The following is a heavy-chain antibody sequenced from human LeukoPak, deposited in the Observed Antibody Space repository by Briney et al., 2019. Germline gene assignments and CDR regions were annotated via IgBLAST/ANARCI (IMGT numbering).Heavy chain of an antibody. CDR2: ISYDGSNK. D-gene: IGHD1-26*01. Sequence: GGSLRLSCAASGFTFSSYGMHWVRQAPGKGLEWVAVISYDGSNKYYADSVKGRFTISRDNSKNTLYLQMNSLRAEDTALYYCAKDGGGYDYWGQGTLVTVSS. CDR3: AKDGGGYDY. CDR1: GFTFSSYG. J-gene: IGHJ4*02. V-gene: IGHV3-30*18.